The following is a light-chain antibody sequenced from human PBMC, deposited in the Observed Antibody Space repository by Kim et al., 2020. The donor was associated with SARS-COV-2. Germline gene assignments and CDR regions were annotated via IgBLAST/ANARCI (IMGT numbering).Light chain of an antibody. Sequence: NFMLTRPHSVSESPGKTVTISCTRSSGSIASNYVQWYQQRPGSAPTTVIYEDNQRPSGVPDRFSGSIDSSSNSASLTISGLKTEDEADYYCQSYDSSRGIWVFGGGTQLTVL. CDR3: QSYDSSRGIWV. J-gene: IGLJ3*02. CDR1: SGSIASNY. CDR2: EDN. V-gene: IGLV6-57*04.